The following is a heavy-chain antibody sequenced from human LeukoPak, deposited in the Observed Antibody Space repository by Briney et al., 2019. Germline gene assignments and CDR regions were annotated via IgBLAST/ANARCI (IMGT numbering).Heavy chain of an antibody. Sequence: SVKVCCKASGGTFSSYAISWVRQAPGQGPEWMGGIIPIFGTANYAQKFQGRVTITADESTSTAYMELSSLRSEDTAVYYCAIPLSYDSSGYHMDYWGQGTLVTVSS. V-gene: IGHV1-69*13. CDR2: IIPIFGTA. CDR3: AIPLSYDSSGYHMDY. J-gene: IGHJ4*02. CDR1: GGTFSSYA. D-gene: IGHD3-22*01.